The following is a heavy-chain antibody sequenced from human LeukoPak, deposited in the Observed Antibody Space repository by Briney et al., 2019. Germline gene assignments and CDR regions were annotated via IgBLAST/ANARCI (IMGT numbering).Heavy chain of an antibody. J-gene: IGHJ6*02. CDR1: GYTLTELS. CDR2: FDPEDGET. CDR3: ARTCGSYPCSYYYGMDV. V-gene: IGHV1-24*01. Sequence: ASVKVSCKVSGYTLTELSMHWVRQAPGKGLEWMGGFDPEDGETIYAQKFQGRVTMTEDTSTDTAYMELSSLRSEDTAVYYCARTCGSYPCSYYYGMDVWGQGTTVTVSS. D-gene: IGHD1-26*01.